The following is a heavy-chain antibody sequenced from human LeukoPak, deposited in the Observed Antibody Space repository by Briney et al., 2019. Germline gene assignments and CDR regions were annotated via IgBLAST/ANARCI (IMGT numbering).Heavy chain of an antibody. D-gene: IGHD3-10*01. CDR1: GFVFSNYG. Sequence: PGGSLRLSCAASGFVFSNYGMHWVRQAPGKGLEWVSFIRYDGSHKHYADSVKGRFTISRENFKKTLYLQMNSLRPEDTAMYYCAKDLLKEGSYGSGIDWFDPWGQGAQVTVSS. J-gene: IGHJ5*02. CDR2: IRYDGSHK. CDR3: AKDLLKEGSYGSGIDWFDP. V-gene: IGHV3-30*02.